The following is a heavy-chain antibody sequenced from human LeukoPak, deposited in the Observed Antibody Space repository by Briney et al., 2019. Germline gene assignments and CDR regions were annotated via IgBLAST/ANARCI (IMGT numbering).Heavy chain of an antibody. Sequence: GGSLRLSCAASGFTFDDYGMSWVRQAPGKGLEWVSGINWNGGSTGYADSVKGRFTISRDNAKSSLYLQMNSLTAEDTAMYYRARERKSGWLERTFNFDYGGQGTLVAVSS. CDR1: GFTFDDYG. CDR3: ARERKSGWLERTFNFDY. V-gene: IGHV3-20*04. D-gene: IGHD1-1*01. CDR2: INWNGGST. J-gene: IGHJ4*02.